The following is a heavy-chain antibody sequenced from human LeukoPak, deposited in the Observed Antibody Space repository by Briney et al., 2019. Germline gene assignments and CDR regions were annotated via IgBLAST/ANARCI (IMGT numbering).Heavy chain of an antibody. V-gene: IGHV4-59*01. Sequence: PSETLSLTCTVSGGSISSYYWSWIRQPPGKGLEWIGYIYYSGSTNYNPSLKSRVTISVDTSKNQFSLKLSSVTAPDTAVYYCAGLELLFTGPHFDYWGQGTLVTVSS. D-gene: IGHD2-15*01. CDR3: AGLELLFTGPHFDY. J-gene: IGHJ4*02. CDR2: IYYSGST. CDR1: GGSISSYY.